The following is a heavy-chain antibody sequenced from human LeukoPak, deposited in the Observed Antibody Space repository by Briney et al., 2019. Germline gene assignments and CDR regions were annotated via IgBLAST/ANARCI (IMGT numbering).Heavy chain of an antibody. D-gene: IGHD6-13*01. V-gene: IGHV5-51*01. J-gene: IGHJ6*03. CDR3: ARHLSSSIWYNYNYYMDV. CDR1: GYSFTTYW. CDR2: IHPGDSDT. Sequence: GESLKISCKGSGYSFTTYWIGWVRHMPGKGLEWMGIIHPGDSDTKYSPSFQGQVTISADKSISTAYLQWSSLKASDTAMYYCARHLSSSIWYNYNYYMDVWGKGTTVTVSS.